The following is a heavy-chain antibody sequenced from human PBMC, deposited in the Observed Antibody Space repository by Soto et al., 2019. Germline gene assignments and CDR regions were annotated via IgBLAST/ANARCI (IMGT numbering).Heavy chain of an antibody. V-gene: IGHV3-30*18. Sequence: QVQLVESGGGVVQPGRSLRLSCAASGFTFSSYGMHWVRQAPGKGLEWVAVISYDGSNKYYADSVKGRFTISRDNSKNTLYLQKNSLRAEDTAVYYCAKEGRGATVFDYWGQGTLVTVSS. CDR1: GFTFSSYG. CDR3: AKEGRGATVFDY. CDR2: ISYDGSNK. D-gene: IGHD1-26*01. J-gene: IGHJ4*02.